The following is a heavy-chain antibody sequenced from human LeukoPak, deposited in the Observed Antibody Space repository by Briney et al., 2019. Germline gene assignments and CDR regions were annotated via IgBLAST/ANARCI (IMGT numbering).Heavy chain of an antibody. J-gene: IGHJ3*02. V-gene: IGHV3-21*01. D-gene: IGHD2-21*02. CDR1: GFTFSSYS. Sequence: GGSLRLSCAASGFTFSSYSMNWVRQAPGKGLEWVSSSSSSNSYKYYADSVKGRFTISRDNAKNSLYLQMNSLRAEDTAVYYCARGGATAISRDGFDIWGQGTMVTVSS. CDR2: SSSSNSYK. CDR3: ARGGATAISRDGFDI.